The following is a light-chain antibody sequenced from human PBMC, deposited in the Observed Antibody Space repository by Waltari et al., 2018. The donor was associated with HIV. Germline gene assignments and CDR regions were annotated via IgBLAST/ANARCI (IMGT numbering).Light chain of an antibody. Sequence: DIVMTQSPDSLAVSLGERATINCKSSQSVLYSSNNKNYLAWYQQKPGQPPKLLIYWASTRQSGVPDRFSGSGSGTEFTLTISSLQAEDVAVYYCQQYYSTPLTFGGGTKVEIK. CDR3: QQYYSTPLT. V-gene: IGKV4-1*01. CDR2: WAS. CDR1: QSVLYSSNNKNY. J-gene: IGKJ4*01.